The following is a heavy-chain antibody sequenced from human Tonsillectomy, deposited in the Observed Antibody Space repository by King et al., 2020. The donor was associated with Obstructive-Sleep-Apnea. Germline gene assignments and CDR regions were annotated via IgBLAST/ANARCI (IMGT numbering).Heavy chain of an antibody. V-gene: IGHV4-39*02. D-gene: IGHD3-22*01. CDR2: IHHSGGS. CDR1: GGSNSSPTDY. J-gene: IGHJ4*02. Sequence: QLQESGPGLVKPSETLTLTCTVSGGSNSSPTDYWGWIRQPPGKGLEWIGTIHHSGGSYTNTSLQSRVSISVDTSKKHFSLNLNSVTAADTAVYYCARYHYDSSAYSYHFDYWGQGALVTVSS. CDR3: ARYHYDSSAYSYHFDY.